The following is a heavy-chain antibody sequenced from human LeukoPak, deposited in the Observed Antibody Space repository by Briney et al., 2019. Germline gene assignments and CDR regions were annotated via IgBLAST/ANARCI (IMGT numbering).Heavy chain of an antibody. J-gene: IGHJ4*02. CDR3: ARDRDIVVVPAALDY. D-gene: IGHD2-2*01. CDR2: ISYDGSNK. CDR1: GFTFSSYW. Sequence: PGGSLRLSCAASGFTFSSYWMHWVRQAPGKGLEWVAVISYDGSNKYYADSVKGRFTISRDNSKNTLYLQMNSLRAEDTAVYYCARDRDIVVVPAALDYWGQGTLVTVSS. V-gene: IGHV3-30-3*01.